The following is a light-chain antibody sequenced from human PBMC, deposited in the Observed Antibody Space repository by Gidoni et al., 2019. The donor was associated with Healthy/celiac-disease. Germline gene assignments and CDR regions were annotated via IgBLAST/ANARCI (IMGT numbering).Light chain of an antibody. CDR2: LNSDGSH. CDR3: QTWGDV. CDR1: SGDSSYA. J-gene: IGLJ2*01. V-gene: IGLV4-69*01. Sequence: QLVLTQSPSAPASLGASVKLTCTLSSGDSSYAIAWHQQQPEKGPRYLMKLNSDGSHSKGDGIPDRFSGSSSGAERYLTISSLQSEDEADYYCQTWGDVFGGGTKLTVL.